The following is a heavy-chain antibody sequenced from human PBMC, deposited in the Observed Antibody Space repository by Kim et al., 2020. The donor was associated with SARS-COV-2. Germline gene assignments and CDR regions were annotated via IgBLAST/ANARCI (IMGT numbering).Heavy chain of an antibody. J-gene: IGHJ4*02. D-gene: IGHD5-12*01. V-gene: IGHV3-11*06. Sequence: FTISRDNAKNSLYLQMNSMRVEDTAVYYCARAPIARGYSGYDYDGNFDYWGQGTLVTVSS. CDR3: ARAPIARGYSGYDYDGNFDY.